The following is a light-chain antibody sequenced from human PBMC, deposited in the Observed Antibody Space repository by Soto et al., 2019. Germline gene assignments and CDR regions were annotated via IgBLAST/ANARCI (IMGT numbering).Light chain of an antibody. V-gene: IGKV3-20*01. J-gene: IGKJ2*01. Sequence: EIVLTQSPGTLSLSPGERATLSCRASQSVSSSYLAWYQQKPGQAPRLLIYGASSRATGIPDRFSGSGSGTDFTLTISRLEPEDFAVYYCQQYCSSLSVVYTFGQGTKLEIK. CDR3: QQYCSSLSVVYT. CDR1: QSVSSSY. CDR2: GAS.